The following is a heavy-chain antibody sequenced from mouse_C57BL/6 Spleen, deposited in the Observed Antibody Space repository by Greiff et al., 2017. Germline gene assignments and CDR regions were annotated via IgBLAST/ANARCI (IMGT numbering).Heavy chain of an antibody. Sequence: QVQLQQPGAELVTPGASVKLSCKASGYTFTSYWITWVNQRPGQGLEWIGDIYPGCGSTNYNEKFMSKATLTVEPSSSTAYMQLSSLTSEDSAVYYYERDYCSRGAMGYWGQGASVTVSS. CDR1: GYTFTSYW. CDR2: IYPGCGST. V-gene: IGHV1-55*01. CDR3: ERDYCSRGAMGY. J-gene: IGHJ4*01. D-gene: IGHD1-1*01.